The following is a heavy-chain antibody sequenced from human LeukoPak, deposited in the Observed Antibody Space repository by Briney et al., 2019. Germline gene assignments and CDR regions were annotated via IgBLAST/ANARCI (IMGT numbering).Heavy chain of an antibody. CDR2: IRYDGSNK. Sequence: GGSLRLSCAASGFTFSSYGMHWVRQAPGKGLEWVAFIRYDGSNKYYADSVKGRFTISRDNSKNTLYLQMNSLRAEDTAVYYCAKERLYYYDSSGSDYWGQGTLVTVSS. V-gene: IGHV3-30*02. CDR3: AKERLYYYDSSGSDY. J-gene: IGHJ4*02. CDR1: GFTFSSYG. D-gene: IGHD3-22*01.